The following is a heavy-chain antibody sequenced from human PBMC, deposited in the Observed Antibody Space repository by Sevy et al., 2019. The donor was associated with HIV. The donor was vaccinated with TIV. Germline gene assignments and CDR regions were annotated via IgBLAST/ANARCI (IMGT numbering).Heavy chain of an antibody. D-gene: IGHD3-10*01. Sequence: GGSLRLSCAASGFTFSDYYMSWIRQAPGKGLEWVSYISSSGSSIYYTDSVKGRFTISRDNAKNSLYLQMISLRAEDTAVYYCAGVRIDYGSGSPESYYYYGLDVWGQGTTVTVSS. CDR1: GFTFSDYY. J-gene: IGHJ6*02. V-gene: IGHV3-11*01. CDR2: ISSSGSSI. CDR3: AGVRIDYGSGSPESYYYYGLDV.